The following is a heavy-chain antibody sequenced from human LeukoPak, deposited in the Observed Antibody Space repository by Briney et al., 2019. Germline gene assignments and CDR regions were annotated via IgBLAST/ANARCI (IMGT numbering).Heavy chain of an antibody. J-gene: IGHJ5*02. CDR3: ASTLRFLEWSPFDP. CDR1: GGSISTSTYY. V-gene: IGHV4-39*01. D-gene: IGHD3-3*01. CDR2: FYYSGST. Sequence: NLSETLSLTCTLSGGSISTSTYYWGWIRQPPGKGLEWIGSFYYSGSTYYNPSLKSRVTVSADTSKNQFSLKLSSVTAADTAVYYCASTLRFLEWSPFDPWGQGTLVTVSS.